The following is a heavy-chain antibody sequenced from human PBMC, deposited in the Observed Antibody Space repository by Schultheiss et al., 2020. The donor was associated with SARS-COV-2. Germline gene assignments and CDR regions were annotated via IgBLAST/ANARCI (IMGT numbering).Heavy chain of an antibody. CDR3: ARSDQLLFSDY. Sequence: GGSLRLSCAASGFTFSSYAMSWVRQAPGKGLEWVSRINSDGSSTSYADSVKGRFTISRDNSKNTLYLQMNSLRAEDTAVYYCARSDQLLFSDYWGQGTLVTVSS. V-gene: IGHV3-23*01. J-gene: IGHJ4*02. CDR1: GFTFSSYA. CDR2: INSDGSST. D-gene: IGHD2-2*01.